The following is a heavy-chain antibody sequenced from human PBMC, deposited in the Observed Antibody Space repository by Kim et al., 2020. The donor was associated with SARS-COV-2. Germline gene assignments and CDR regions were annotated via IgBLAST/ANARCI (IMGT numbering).Heavy chain of an antibody. Sequence: GSSIHYANSVNGRFNISKDNTKKSLSLQMNSLTPEDTAVYYCVRAPSNWGQGTLVTVSS. V-gene: IGHV3-11*01. J-gene: IGHJ4*02. CDR3: VRAPSN. CDR2: GSSI.